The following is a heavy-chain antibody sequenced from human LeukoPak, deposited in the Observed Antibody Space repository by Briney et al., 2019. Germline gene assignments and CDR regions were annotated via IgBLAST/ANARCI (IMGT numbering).Heavy chain of an antibody. CDR1: GGSISSGGYY. CDR3: ARVPRGYSYGQRYYGMDV. V-gene: IGHV4-30-2*01. Sequence: PSQTLSLTCTVSGGSISSGGYYWSWIRQPPGKGLEWIGEINHSGSTNYNPSLKSRVTISVDTSKNQFSLKLSSVTAADTAVYYCARVPRGYSYGQRYYGMDVWGQGTTVTVSS. CDR2: INHSGST. D-gene: IGHD5-18*01. J-gene: IGHJ6*02.